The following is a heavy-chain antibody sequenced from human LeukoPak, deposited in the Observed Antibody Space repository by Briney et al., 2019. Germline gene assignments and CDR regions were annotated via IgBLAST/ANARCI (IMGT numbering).Heavy chain of an antibody. CDR2: IYPGYSDT. CDR3: ARRYSRGDLFDY. CDR1: GYSFTSYW. J-gene: IGHJ4*02. Sequence: GESLKISCKGSGYSFTSYWIGWVRQMPGKGLEWMGIIYPGYSDTRYSPAFQGQVTISADKSISTDYLQWSSLKASDTAMYYYARRYSRGDLFDYWGQGTPVTVSS. V-gene: IGHV5-51*01. D-gene: IGHD2-15*01.